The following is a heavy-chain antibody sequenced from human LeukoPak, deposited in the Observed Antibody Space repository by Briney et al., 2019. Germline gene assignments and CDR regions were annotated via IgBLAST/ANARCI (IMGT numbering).Heavy chain of an antibody. J-gene: IGHJ4*02. CDR1: GLTFSSYS. CDR2: TSSSSNYI. Sequence: PGGSLRLSCAASGLTFSSYSMNWVRQAPGKGLDWVSSTSSSSNYIYYADSVKGRFTISRDNAKNSLYLQMNSLRAEDTAVYYCARVPHAMVRGVIITEFYFDYWGQGTLVTVSS. V-gene: IGHV3-21*01. D-gene: IGHD3-10*01. CDR3: ARVPHAMVRGVIITEFYFDY.